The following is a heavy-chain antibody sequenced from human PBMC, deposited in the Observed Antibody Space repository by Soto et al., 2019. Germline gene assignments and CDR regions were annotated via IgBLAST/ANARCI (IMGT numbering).Heavy chain of an antibody. Sequence: GGSLRLSCAASGFTFSSYAMSWVRQAPGKGLEWVSAISGSGGSTYYADSVKGRFTISRDNSKNTLYLQMNSLRAEDTAVYYCAKPPYNDGVPHDDFWSGYYFRDVDYWGQGTLVTVSS. J-gene: IGHJ4*02. V-gene: IGHV3-23*01. CDR1: GFTFSSYA. CDR3: AKPPYNDGVPHDDFWSGYYFRDVDY. D-gene: IGHD3-3*01. CDR2: ISGSGGST.